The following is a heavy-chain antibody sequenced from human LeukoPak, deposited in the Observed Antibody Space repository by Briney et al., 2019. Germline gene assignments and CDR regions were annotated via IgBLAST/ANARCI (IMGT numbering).Heavy chain of an antibody. CDR3: ADGDY. J-gene: IGHJ4*02. CDR2: ISYDGSNR. Sequence: GRSLRLSCAAPGFTFSNNGMNWVRQAPGKGLEWVALISYDGSNRWYADSVKGRFTISRDNSKNMLYLQINSLRLEDTAVYYCADGDYWGQGTLVTVSS. V-gene: IGHV3-30*03. CDR1: GFTFSNNG.